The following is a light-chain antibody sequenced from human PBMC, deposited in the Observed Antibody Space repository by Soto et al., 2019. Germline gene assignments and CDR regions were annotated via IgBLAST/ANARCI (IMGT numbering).Light chain of an antibody. V-gene: IGLV2-11*01. CDR1: SSDVGGYNY. J-gene: IGLJ1*01. CDR3: CSYAGSYTPSYV. CDR2: DVS. Sequence: QSALAQPRSVSGSPGQSVTISCTGTSSDVGGYNYVSWYQQHPGKAPKLVIYDVSKRPSGVPDRFSGSKSGNTASLTISGLQAEDEADYYCCSYAGSYTPSYVFGTGTKVTVL.